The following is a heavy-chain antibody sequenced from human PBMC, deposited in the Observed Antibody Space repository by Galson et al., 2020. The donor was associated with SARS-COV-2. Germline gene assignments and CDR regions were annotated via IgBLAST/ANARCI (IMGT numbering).Heavy chain of an antibody. Sequence: ASETLSLTCTVSGDSLSSGDYYWTWIRQPPGKGLDWIGSIYYSGSTFYNPSLKSRITISVDTSKNSFSLTLSSVTAADTAVYYCARDRGYYYGSGSYGGLDSWGQGTLVNVSS. J-gene: IGHJ4*02. CDR2: IYYSGST. CDR3: ARDRGYYYGSGSYGGLDS. D-gene: IGHD3-10*01. CDR1: GDSLSSGDYY. V-gene: IGHV4-30-4*01.